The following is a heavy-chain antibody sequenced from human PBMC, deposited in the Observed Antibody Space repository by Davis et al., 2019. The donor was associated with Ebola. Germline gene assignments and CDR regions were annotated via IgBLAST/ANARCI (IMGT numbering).Heavy chain of an antibody. CDR3: AKDSYAVTIMVGAFDI. J-gene: IGHJ3*02. Sequence: GGSLRLSCAASGFIVSDKYMSWVRQAPGKGLEWVSVIYRDGRTYYADSVKGRLSVSRDNSKNTVYLQMHSLRVEDTAIYYCAKDSYAVTIMVGAFDIWGQGTVVTVSS. CDR1: GFIVSDKY. V-gene: IGHV3-53*01. D-gene: IGHD4-17*01. CDR2: IYRDGRT.